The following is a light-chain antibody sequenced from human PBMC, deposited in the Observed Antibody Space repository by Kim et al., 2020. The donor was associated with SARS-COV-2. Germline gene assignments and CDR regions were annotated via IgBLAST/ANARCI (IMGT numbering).Light chain of an antibody. CDR3: SSYTTSNTHV. CDR2: DVN. J-gene: IGLJ1*01. CDR1: SSDVGTYAY. Sequence: GQSITISCTGTSSDVGTYAYVSWYQQHPDEAPKLMIYDVNNRPSGVSNRFSGSKSGNTASLTISGLQTEDEADYYCSSYTTSNTHVFGTGTKVTVL. V-gene: IGLV2-14*03.